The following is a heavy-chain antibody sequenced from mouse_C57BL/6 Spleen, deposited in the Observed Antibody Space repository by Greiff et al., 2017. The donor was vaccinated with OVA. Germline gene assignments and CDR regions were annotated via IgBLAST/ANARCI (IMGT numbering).Heavy chain of an antibody. CDR1: GYAFSSSW. Sequence: QVQLKQSGPELVKPGASVKISCKASGYAFSSSWMNWVKQRPGKGLEWIGRIYPGDGDTNYNGKFKGKATLTADKSSSTAYMQLSSLTSEDSAVYFCARKGYYGLDYWGQGTTLTVSS. D-gene: IGHD1-1*01. CDR3: ARKGYYGLDY. CDR2: IYPGDGDT. J-gene: IGHJ2*01. V-gene: IGHV1-82*01.